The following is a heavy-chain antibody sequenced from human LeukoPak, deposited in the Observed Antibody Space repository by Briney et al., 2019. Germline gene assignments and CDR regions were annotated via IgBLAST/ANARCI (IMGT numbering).Heavy chain of an antibody. J-gene: IGHJ1*01. V-gene: IGHV3-43*01. CDR3: ANEADRVIQN. Sequence: GGSLRLSCTASGFTFDYYTMHWVRHVPGKGLDWVSLITRDGGYTFYADSVQGRFTISRDNSNNLVFLQMNSLTPEDTALYFCANEADRVIQNWGQGTPVTVSS. CDR1: GFTFDYYT. CDR2: ITRDGGYT.